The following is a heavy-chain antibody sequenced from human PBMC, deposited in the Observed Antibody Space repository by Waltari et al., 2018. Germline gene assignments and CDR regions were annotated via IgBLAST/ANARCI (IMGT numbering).Heavy chain of an antibody. V-gene: IGHV3-53*01. J-gene: IGHJ6*03. D-gene: IGHD4-17*01. CDR2: INSGGSP. CDR3: AREDGEYHPYYYYYYMDG. CDR1: GFTVSSNY. Sequence: EVQLVESGGGLIQPGGSLSLSCAASGFTVSSNYMSWVRQAPGSGGVTVINSGGSPYNAGSMKVRFTISRDNSKDTLDLQMNSLRAEDTAVYYWAREDGEYHPYYYYYYMDGWGKGTTVTVSS.